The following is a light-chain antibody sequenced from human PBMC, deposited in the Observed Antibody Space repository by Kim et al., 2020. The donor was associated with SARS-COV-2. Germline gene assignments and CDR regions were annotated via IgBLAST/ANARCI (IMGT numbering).Light chain of an antibody. V-gene: IGLV2-14*03. CDR3: SSYTSSSTVI. Sequence: GQLINISATGTSSDVGRYNYVAWYQQHPGKVPKFMIYDVTKRPSGVSNRFSGSKSGNTASLTISGLQAEDEADYYCSSYTSSSTVIFGGGTQLTVL. CDR2: DVT. J-gene: IGLJ2*01. CDR1: SSDVGRYNY.